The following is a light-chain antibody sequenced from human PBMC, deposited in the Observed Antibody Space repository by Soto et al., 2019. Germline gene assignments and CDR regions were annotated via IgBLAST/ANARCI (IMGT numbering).Light chain of an antibody. CDR2: GAS. V-gene: IGKV1-39*01. J-gene: IGKJ4*01. CDR3: KQSSRAPFT. Sequence: DIQMTQAPASLSASVGDRVTITCRASQSITTSLSWHQQKPGKAPKVLIYGASKLRGGVPSRFRGSGSGTDFTLTISSLQPEGVAAFYCKQSSRAPFTFGGGTRV. CDR1: QSITTS.